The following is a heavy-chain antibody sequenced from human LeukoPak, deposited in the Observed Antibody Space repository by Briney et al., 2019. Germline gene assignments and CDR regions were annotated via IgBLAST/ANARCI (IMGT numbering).Heavy chain of an antibody. D-gene: IGHD3-9*01. J-gene: IGHJ4*02. V-gene: IGHV3-53*01. Sequence: PGGSLRLSCAASGFIVSSNYMSWVRQAPGKGLEWVSIIYSGGSTYYADSVKGRFTISRDISKNTLHLQMNSLRAEDTAVCYCARLGYYDALTDILDDFWGQGTLVTVFS. CDR2: IYSGGST. CDR1: GFIVSSNY. CDR3: ARLGYYDALTDILDDF.